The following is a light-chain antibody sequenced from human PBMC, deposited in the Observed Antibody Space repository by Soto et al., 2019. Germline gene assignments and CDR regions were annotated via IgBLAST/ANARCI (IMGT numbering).Light chain of an antibody. CDR1: QTVSTY. J-gene: IGKJ1*01. V-gene: IGKV1-39*01. CDR2: ATS. CDR3: QQTYQTPRT. Sequence: DTQMTQSPSSLSASVGDRISITCRASQTVSTYLNWYQQKPGKAPTLLISATSTLQSGVPSRFSGSGSGTEFTLTITSLQPEDFATYYCQQTYQTPRTFGQGTKVAIK.